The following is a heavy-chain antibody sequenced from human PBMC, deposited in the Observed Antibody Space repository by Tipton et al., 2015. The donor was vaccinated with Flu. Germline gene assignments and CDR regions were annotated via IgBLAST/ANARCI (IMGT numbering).Heavy chain of an antibody. CDR2: MYRSGNT. Sequence: TLSLTCSVSGDSIGSDYYWGWIRQSPGKGLEWIANMYRSGNTYYNPSLQSRVTTSIDKSKNQFSLKVISVTAADTAVYYCAKGGIVGATNSPFDIWGQGTVVTVSS. CDR1: GDSIGSDYY. CDR3: AKGGIVGATNSPFDI. J-gene: IGHJ3*02. V-gene: IGHV4-38-2*02. D-gene: IGHD1-26*01.